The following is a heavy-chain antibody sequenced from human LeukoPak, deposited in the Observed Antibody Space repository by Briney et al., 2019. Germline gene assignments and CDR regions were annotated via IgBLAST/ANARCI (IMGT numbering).Heavy chain of an antibody. CDR1: GFTFSSYA. J-gene: IGHJ4*02. D-gene: IGHD3-16*01. Sequence: GGSPRLSCAASGFTFSSYAMSWVRQAPGKGLECVSAMSGSDGSTYYADSVKGRFTISRDNSKNTLYLQMNRLRAEDTAVYYCGRDSLGGDYWGQGTLVTVSS. CDR2: MSGSDGST. V-gene: IGHV3-23*01. CDR3: GRDSLGGDY.